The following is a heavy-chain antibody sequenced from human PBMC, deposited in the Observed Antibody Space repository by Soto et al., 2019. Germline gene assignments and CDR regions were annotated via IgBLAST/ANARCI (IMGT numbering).Heavy chain of an antibody. CDR1: GGSISGYY. Sequence: SETLSLTCTVSGGSISGYYWSWLRQPPGKGLEYIGYVYYTGSTNYNPSLKSRVTISVDTSKNQFSLKLSSVTAADTAVYYCARHTSSRDYGDFDYWGQGTLVTVSS. V-gene: IGHV4-59*08. CDR2: VYYTGST. J-gene: IGHJ4*02. CDR3: ARHTSSRDYGDFDY. D-gene: IGHD3-3*01.